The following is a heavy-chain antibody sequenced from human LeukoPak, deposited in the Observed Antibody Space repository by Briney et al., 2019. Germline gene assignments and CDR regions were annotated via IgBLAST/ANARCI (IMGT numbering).Heavy chain of an antibody. CDR1: GFTFSSYA. J-gene: IGHJ4*02. V-gene: IGHV3-30*04. Sequence: GGSLRLSCAASGFTFSSYAMHWVRQAPGKGLEWVAVISYDGSNKYYADSVKGRFTISRDNSKNTLYLQMNSLRAEDTAVYYCARDGGAKYYDILTGSYDYWGQGTLVTVSS. CDR3: ARDGGAKYYDILTGSYDY. D-gene: IGHD3-9*01. CDR2: ISYDGSNK.